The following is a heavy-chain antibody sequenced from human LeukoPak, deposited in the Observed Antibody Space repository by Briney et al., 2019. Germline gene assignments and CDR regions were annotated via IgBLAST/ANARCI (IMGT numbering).Heavy chain of an antibody. V-gene: IGHV4-39*07. CDR3: ARVPVWSRYFDY. CDR2: IYYSGST. CDR1: GDSISSSSYY. D-gene: IGHD2-21*01. Sequence: PSETLSLTCTVSGDSISSSSYYWGWIRQPPGKGLEWIGSIYYSGSTYYNPSLKSRVTISVDTSKNQFSLKLSSVTAADTAVYYCARVPVWSRYFDYWGQGTLVTVSS. J-gene: IGHJ4*02.